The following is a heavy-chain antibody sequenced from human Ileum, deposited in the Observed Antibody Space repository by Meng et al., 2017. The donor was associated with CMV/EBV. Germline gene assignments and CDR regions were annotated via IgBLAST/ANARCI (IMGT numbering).Heavy chain of an antibody. CDR2: INPNSGGT. Sequence: ASVKVSCKASGYTFTGYYMHWVRQAPGQGLEWVGWINPNSGGTNYAQKFQGRVTMTRDTSISTAYMELSRLRSDDTAVHYCARGFDDFWSGYSHPLDYWGQGTLVTVSS. J-gene: IGHJ4*02. D-gene: IGHD3-3*01. CDR1: GYTFTGYY. V-gene: IGHV1-2*02. CDR3: ARGFDDFWSGYSHPLDY.